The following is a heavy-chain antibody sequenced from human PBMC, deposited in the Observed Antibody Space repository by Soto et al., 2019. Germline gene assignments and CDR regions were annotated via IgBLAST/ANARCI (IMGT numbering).Heavy chain of an antibody. CDR1: GGSISSNGFGNC. V-gene: IGHV4-31*03. CDR3: AREDCIGGSFFSSRDPQSLYGMDV. Sequence: SETLSLTCTVSGGSISSNGFGNCWSWIRQLPGKGLEWIGYIYHSGSTYYNPSLESRVTISVATSKTQFSLRLISVTAADTAVYYCAREDCIGGSFFSSRDPQSLYGMDVWGQGTTVTVSS. D-gene: IGHD2-15*01. CDR2: IYHSGST. J-gene: IGHJ6*02.